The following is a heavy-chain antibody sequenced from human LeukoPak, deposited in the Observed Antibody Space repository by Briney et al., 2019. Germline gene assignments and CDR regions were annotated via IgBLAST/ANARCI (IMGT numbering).Heavy chain of an antibody. J-gene: IGHJ4*02. V-gene: IGHV3-48*03. D-gene: IGHD2-15*01. CDR2: ISSSGSTI. Sequence: GGSLRLSCAASGFTFSSYEMNWVRQAPGKGLEWVSYISSSGSTIYYADSVKGRFTISRDNAKNSLYLQMNSLRAEDTAVYYCARAPGGVVVAATFDYWGQGTLVTVSS. CDR3: ARAPGGVVVAATFDY. CDR1: GFTFSSYE.